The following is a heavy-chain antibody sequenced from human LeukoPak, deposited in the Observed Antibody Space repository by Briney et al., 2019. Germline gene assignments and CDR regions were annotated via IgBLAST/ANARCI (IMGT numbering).Heavy chain of an antibody. J-gene: IGHJ6*03. CDR2: INPNSGGT. V-gene: IGHV1-2*02. CDR1: GGTFSSYA. CDR3: ARDTARITIFGVAKYMDV. D-gene: IGHD3-3*01. Sequence: GASVKVSCKASGGTFSSYAISWVRQAPGQGLEWMGWINPNSGGTKYAQKFQGRVTMTRDTSISLAYMELSRLRSDDTAVYYCARDTARITIFGVAKYMDVWGKGTTVTVSS.